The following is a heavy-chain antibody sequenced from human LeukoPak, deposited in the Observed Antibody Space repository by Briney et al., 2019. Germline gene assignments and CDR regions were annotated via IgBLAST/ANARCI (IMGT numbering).Heavy chain of an antibody. Sequence: GGSLRLSCVASGFTFDDYGMSWVRQAPGKGLEWVSGINWNGDSTGYADSVKGRFTISRDNAKNSLYLQMNSLRAEDTAVYYCAELGITMIGGVWGKGTTVTISS. CDR1: GFTFDDYG. V-gene: IGHV3-20*04. CDR2: INWNGDST. J-gene: IGHJ6*04. D-gene: IGHD3-10*02. CDR3: AELGITMIGGV.